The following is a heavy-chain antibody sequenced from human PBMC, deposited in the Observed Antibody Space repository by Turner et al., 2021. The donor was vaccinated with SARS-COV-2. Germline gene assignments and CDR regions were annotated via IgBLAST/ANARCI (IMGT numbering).Heavy chain of an antibody. D-gene: IGHD2-2*02. J-gene: IGHJ6*02. CDR3: ATEGYCSSTSCYRGQYYYYGMDV. CDR2: ISVYNGNT. V-gene: IGHV1-18*04. CDR1: GYTFTIYG. Sequence: QVQLVQSGVKVKNPGASVKVSCKASGYTFTIYGISWVRQAPGQGLEWMGWISVYNGNTNYAQKLQGRVTMTTDTSTSTAYMELRSLRSDDTAVYYCATEGYCSSTSCYRGQYYYYGMDVWGQGTTVTVSS.